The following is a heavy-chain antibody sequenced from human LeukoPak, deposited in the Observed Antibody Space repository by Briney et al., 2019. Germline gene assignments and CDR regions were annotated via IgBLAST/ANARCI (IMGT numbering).Heavy chain of an antibody. CDR2: INTNTGNP. Sequence: GASVKVSCKAAGYTFANYAMNGVRQAPGQGLEWMGWINTNTGNPTYAQGFTGGFVFSLDTSVSTAYLQISSLKAEDTAVYYCARNYPNPLVYCSGGTCLPNDYWGQGTLVTVSS. J-gene: IGHJ4*02. CDR3: ARNYPNPLVYCSGGTCLPNDY. CDR1: GYTFANYA. D-gene: IGHD2-15*01. V-gene: IGHV7-4-1*02.